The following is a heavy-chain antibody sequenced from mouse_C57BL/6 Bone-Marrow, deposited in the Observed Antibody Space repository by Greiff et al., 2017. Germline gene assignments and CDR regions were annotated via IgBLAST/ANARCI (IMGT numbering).Heavy chain of an antibody. CDR2: IWSGGST. CDR1: GFSFTSYG. J-gene: IGHJ4*01. Sequence: QVQLKQSGPGLVQPSQSLSITCTVSGFSFTSYGVHWVRQSPGKGLEWLGVIWSGGSTDYNAAFISRLSISKDNSKSQVFFKMNSLQADDTAIYYCASPHYYGSSYVGYYAMDYWGQGTSVTVSS. CDR3: ASPHYYGSSYVGYYAMDY. D-gene: IGHD1-1*01. V-gene: IGHV2-2*01.